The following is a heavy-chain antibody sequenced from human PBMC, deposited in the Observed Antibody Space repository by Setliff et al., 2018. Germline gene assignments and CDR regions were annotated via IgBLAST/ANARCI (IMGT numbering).Heavy chain of an antibody. J-gene: IGHJ6*03. V-gene: IGHV1-69*05. CDR3: ARAGRNNYDSSGYYYDLYYYNYMDV. D-gene: IGHD3-22*01. CDR2: IIPIFGTA. Sequence: SVKVSCKASGATFRNYGISWVRQAPGQGLDWMGGIIPIFGTANHAQKFQGRVTITTDDSTNTAYMELRSLRSDGTAVYYCARAGRNNYDSSGYYYDLYYYNYMDVWGKGTTVTVSS. CDR1: GATFRNYG.